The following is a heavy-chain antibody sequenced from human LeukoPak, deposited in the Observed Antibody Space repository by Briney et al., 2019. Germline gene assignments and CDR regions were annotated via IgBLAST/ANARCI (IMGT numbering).Heavy chain of an antibody. J-gene: IGHJ4*02. D-gene: IGHD1-14*01. Sequence: PSETLSLTCTVSGASLSRYYWSWIRQPPGKGLEWIGYIYHSGNVDSNPSLKSRVTVSIDTSRNQFSLKLTSMTAADTAIYYCARHEPLGRGAWDYWGQGILVTVSS. CDR1: GASLSRYY. CDR2: IYHSGNV. CDR3: ARHEPLGRGAWDY. V-gene: IGHV4-59*08.